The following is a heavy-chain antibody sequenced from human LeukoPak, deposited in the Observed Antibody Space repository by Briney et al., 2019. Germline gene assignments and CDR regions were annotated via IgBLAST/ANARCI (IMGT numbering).Heavy chain of an antibody. D-gene: IGHD5-18*01. CDR2: MNSDGSST. Sequence: GGSLRLSCAASGFTFSNYWMHWVRQAPGKGLVWVSRMNSDGSSTTYADSVKGRFTISRDNAKNTLYLQMNSLRAEDTAVYYCARDSRGGYSYGRDPWYFDYWGQGTLVTVSS. V-gene: IGHV3-74*03. J-gene: IGHJ4*02. CDR1: GFTFSNYW. CDR3: ARDSRGGYSYGRDPWYFDY.